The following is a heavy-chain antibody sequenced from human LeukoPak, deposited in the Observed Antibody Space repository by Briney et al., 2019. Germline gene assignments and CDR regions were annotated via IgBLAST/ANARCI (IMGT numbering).Heavy chain of an antibody. V-gene: IGHV4-59*02. D-gene: IGHD4/OR15-4a*01. CDR2: IYNSGIT. CDR3: ARDHLPAGAPGYYMDV. Sequence: SETLSLTCTVSGGPVSSHFWSWIRQPPGKGLEWIGYIYNSGITNYNPSLKSRVTVSVDTSKNQFSLMLRSVTAADTAVYYCARDHLPAGAPGYYMDVWGKGTTVTVSS. J-gene: IGHJ6*03. CDR1: GGPVSSHF.